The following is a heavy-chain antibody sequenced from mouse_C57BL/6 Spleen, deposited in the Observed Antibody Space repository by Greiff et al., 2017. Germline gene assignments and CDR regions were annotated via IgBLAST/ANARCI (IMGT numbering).Heavy chain of an antibody. CDR1: GYSFTGYY. CDR3: ARREVIYDY. D-gene: IGHD2-1*01. Sequence: VQLQQSGPELVKPGASVKISCKASGYSFTGYYMNWVKQSPEKSLEWIGEINPSTGGTTYNQKFKAKATVTVDKSSSTAYMQLKSLTSEDSAVYYWARREVIYDYWGQGTTLTVSS. CDR2: INPSTGGT. V-gene: IGHV1-42*01. J-gene: IGHJ2*01.